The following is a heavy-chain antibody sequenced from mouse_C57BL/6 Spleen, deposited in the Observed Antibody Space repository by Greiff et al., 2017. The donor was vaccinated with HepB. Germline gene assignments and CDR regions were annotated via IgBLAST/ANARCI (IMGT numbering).Heavy chain of an antibody. CDR3: ARDATGSSLAWFAY. CDR1: GYAFSSSW. CDR2: IYPGDGDT. J-gene: IGHJ3*01. D-gene: IGHD1-1*01. Sequence: VQLQESGPELVKPGASVKISCKASGYAFSSSWMNWVKQRPGKGLEWIGRIYPGDGDTNYNGKFKGKATLTADKSSSTAYMQLSSLTSEDSAVYFCARDATGSSLAWFAYWGQGTLVTVSA. V-gene: IGHV1-82*01.